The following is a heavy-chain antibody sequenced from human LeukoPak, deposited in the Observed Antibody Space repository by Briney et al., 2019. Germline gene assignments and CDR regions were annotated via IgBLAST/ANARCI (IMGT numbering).Heavy chain of an antibody. J-gene: IGHJ3*02. CDR3: AKDHSSSTGWDDAFDI. V-gene: IGHV3-30*18. D-gene: IGHD2-2*01. CDR1: GFSFSSHG. Sequence: GGSLRLSCAASGFSFSSHGMHWVRQAPGKGLEWVAVMSYDGSNRHYGDSVRGRFTISRDNSMNTLYLQMNSLRTEDTAVYYCAKDHSSSTGWDDAFDIWGQGTMVTVSS. CDR2: MSYDGSNR.